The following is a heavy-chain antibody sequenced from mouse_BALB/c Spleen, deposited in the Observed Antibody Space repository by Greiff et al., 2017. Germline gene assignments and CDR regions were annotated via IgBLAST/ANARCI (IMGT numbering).Heavy chain of an antibody. CDR1: GFTFSSYA. Sequence: DVHLVESGGGLVKPGGSLKLSCAASGFTFSSYAMSWVRQTPEKRLEWVASISSGGSTYYPDSVKGRFTISRDNARNILYLQMSSLRSEDTAMYYCARGLGYDDYWGQGTTLTVSS. J-gene: IGHJ2*01. CDR3: ARGLGYDDY. D-gene: IGHD2-14*01. CDR2: ISSGGST. V-gene: IGHV5-6-5*01.